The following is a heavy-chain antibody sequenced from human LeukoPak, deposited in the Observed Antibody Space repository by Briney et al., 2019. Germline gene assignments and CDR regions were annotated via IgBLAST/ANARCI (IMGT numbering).Heavy chain of an antibody. CDR3: AKDIGWELLGRGGFDY. CDR2: IKGDGSSI. Sequence: GGSLRLSCAASGFTFTTYWMYWVRQVPGKGLVWVSRIKGDGSSILYADSVEGRFIISRDNTKNTLYLQMHSLRAEDTALYYCAKDIGWELLGRGGFDYWGQGTLVTASS. J-gene: IGHJ4*02. V-gene: IGHV3-74*01. CDR1: GFTFTTYW. D-gene: IGHD1-26*01.